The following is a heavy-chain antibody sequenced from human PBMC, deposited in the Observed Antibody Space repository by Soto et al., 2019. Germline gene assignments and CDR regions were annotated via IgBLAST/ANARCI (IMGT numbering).Heavy chain of an antibody. CDR3: ANGARGLGYGMDV. CDR2: ISYDGSNK. Sequence: QVQLVESGGGVVQPGRSLRLSCAASGFTFSNYGIYWVRQAPGKGLEWVAVISYDGSNKYYADSVKGRVTISRDNSKNTLYLQMNSLRAEDTSVYYCANGARGLGYGMDVWGQGTTVTVSS. CDR1: GFTFSNYG. D-gene: IGHD3-16*01. V-gene: IGHV3-30*18. J-gene: IGHJ6*02.